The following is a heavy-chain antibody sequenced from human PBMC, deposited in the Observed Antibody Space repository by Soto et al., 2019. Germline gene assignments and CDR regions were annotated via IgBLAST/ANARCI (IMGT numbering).Heavy chain of an antibody. V-gene: IGHV3-20*04. J-gene: IGHJ4*02. Sequence: AGGSLILSCAVSGFIFDNYGMSWVLQVPGKGLEWVSGLNWRGDNIGYADSVKGRFTISRDNAKNFLYLQMNSLRAEDTALYYCARDRYCSGGTCYVHYFDYWGQGTLVTVSS. CDR3: ARDRYCSGGTCYVHYFDY. CDR2: LNWRGDNI. D-gene: IGHD2-15*01. CDR1: GFIFDNYG.